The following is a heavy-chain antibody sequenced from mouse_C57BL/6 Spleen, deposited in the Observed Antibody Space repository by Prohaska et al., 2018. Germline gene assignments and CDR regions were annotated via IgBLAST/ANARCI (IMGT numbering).Heavy chain of an antibody. D-gene: IGHD1-1*01. CDR2: IFPGSGST. V-gene: IGHV1-75*01. J-gene: IGHJ2*01. CDR1: GYTFTDYY. Sequence: QVQLQQSGPELVKPGASVKISCKAAGYTFTDYYINWVKQRPGQGLEWIGWIFPGSGSTYYNEKFKGKATLTVDKSSSTAYMLLSSLTSEDSAVYFCARWGFTTVVVGDYFDYWGQGTTLTVSS. CDR3: ARWGFTTVVVGDYFDY.